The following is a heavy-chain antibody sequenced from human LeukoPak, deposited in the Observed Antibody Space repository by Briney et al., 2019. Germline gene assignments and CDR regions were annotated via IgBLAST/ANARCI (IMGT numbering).Heavy chain of an antibody. CDR1: GGSISSGGYY. D-gene: IGHD2-2*01. V-gene: IGHV4-31*03. J-gene: IGHJ4*02. CDR3: ARGWCSSTSCYEDY. CDR2: IYYSGST. Sequence: SETLSLTCTVSGGSISSGGYYWSWIRQHPGKGLEWIGYIYYSGSTYYNPSLKSRVTISVDTSKNQFSLKLSSVTAADTAVHYCARGWCSSTSCYEDYWGQGTPVTVSS.